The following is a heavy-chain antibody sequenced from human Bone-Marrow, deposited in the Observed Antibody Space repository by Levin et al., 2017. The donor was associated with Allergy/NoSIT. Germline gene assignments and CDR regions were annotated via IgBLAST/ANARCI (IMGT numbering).Heavy chain of an antibody. CDR2: ISYDEVNK. CDR1: GFTFSTYP. J-gene: IGHJ6*02. D-gene: IGHD6-13*01. CDR3: VREGEQYLVLPNAHYSYGMDV. V-gene: IGHV3-30*04. Sequence: AGGSLRLSCAASGFTFSTYPMHWVRQAPGKGLEWVALISYDEVNKYYADSVRGRFTISRDNSKNTLDLQMNSLRAEDTALYYCVREGEQYLVLPNAHYSYGMDVWGQGTSVTVSS.